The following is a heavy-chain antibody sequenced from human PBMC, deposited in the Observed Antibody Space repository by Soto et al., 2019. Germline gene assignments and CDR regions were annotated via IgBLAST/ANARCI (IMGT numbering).Heavy chain of an antibody. J-gene: IGHJ4*02. D-gene: IGHD1-26*01. V-gene: IGHV1-8*01. CDR2: MQPSTGRT. CDR1: GFSFTSLD. Sequence: GASVKVSCKASGFSFTSLDFNWVRQTAGQGLEWMGWMQPSTGRTGYAQKFQGRGTMTRDTSINTAYMELTTLTSDDTAFYYCARGVSAGVDYWGQGTLVTVSS. CDR3: ARGVSAGVDY.